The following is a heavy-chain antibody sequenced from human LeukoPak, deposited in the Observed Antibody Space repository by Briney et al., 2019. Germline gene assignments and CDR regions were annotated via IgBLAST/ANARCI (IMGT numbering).Heavy chain of an antibody. CDR3: ARSAVAGNSIFDY. CDR2: IIPIFGTA. CDR1: GGTFSSYA. V-gene: IGHV1-69*13. Sequence: SVKVSCKASGGTFSSYAISWVRQAPGQGLEWMGGIIPIFGTANYAQKFQGRVTITADESTSTAYMELSSLRSEDTAVYYCARSAVAGNSIFDYWGQGTLVTASS. D-gene: IGHD6-19*01. J-gene: IGHJ4*02.